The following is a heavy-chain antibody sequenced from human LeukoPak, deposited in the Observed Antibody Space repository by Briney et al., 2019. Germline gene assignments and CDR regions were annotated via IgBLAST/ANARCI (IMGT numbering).Heavy chain of an antibody. J-gene: IGHJ4*02. CDR3: ATAPQGIAVAGQSDY. V-gene: IGHV1-69-2*01. D-gene: IGHD6-19*01. CDR2: VDPEDGET. CDR1: GYTFTDYY. Sequence: ASVKASCKVSGYTFTDYYMHWVQQAPGKGLEWMGLVDPEDGETIYAEKFQGRVTITADTSTGTAYMELSSLRSEDTAVYYCATAPQGIAVAGQSDYWGQGTLVTVSS.